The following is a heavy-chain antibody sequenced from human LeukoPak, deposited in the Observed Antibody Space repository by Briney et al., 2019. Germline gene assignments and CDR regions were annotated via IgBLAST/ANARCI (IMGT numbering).Heavy chain of an antibody. D-gene: IGHD6-13*01. J-gene: IGHJ4*02. V-gene: IGHV3-21*01. CDR1: GFTFSIYA. CDR3: ARDAQQLVLYYFDY. Sequence: GGSLRLSCAASGFTFSIYAMSWVRQAPGKGLEWVSSISSSSSYIYYADSVKGRFTISRDNAKNSLYLQMNSLRAEDTAVYYCARDAQQLVLYYFDYWGQGTLVTVSS. CDR2: ISSSSSYI.